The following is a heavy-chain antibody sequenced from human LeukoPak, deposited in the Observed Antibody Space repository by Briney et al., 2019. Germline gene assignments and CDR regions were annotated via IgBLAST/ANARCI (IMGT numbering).Heavy chain of an antibody. Sequence: SETLSLTCTVSGGSISSSSYYWGWIRQPPGKGLEWIGSIYYSGSTYYNPSLKSRVTISVDTSKNQFSLKLSSVTAADTAVYYCARVSYYGPEAFDIWGQGTMVTVSS. CDR3: ARVSYYGPEAFDI. J-gene: IGHJ3*02. D-gene: IGHD3-10*01. CDR1: GGSISSSSYY. CDR2: IYYSGST. V-gene: IGHV4-39*07.